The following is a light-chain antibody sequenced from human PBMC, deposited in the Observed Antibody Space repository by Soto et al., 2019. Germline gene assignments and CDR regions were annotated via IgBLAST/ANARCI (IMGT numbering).Light chain of an antibody. Sequence: EIVMTQAPATLSVSPGERATLSCRASQSVSSNLAWYQQKPGQAPSLLIFGASTRATGIPARFSGSGSGTEFTLTIGSLQYEDFVVYYCQQYYNLSLYTFGQGTKLEFK. CDR3: QQYYNLSLYT. CDR2: GAS. J-gene: IGKJ2*01. V-gene: IGKV3-15*01. CDR1: QSVSSN.